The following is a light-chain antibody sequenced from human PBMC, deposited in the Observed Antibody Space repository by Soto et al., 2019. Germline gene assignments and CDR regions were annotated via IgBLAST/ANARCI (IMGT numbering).Light chain of an antibody. V-gene: IGKV3-15*01. Sequence: DILMTQSPATLSVSPGERATLSCRASQSVSSKLAWYQQKPGQAPKLLMSGASTRATGMPARFSGSRSGTTYSIIISSMQSEEFAVYYCQEHTNWPPLTFGGGTKVDIK. CDR3: QEHTNWPPLT. CDR2: GAS. CDR1: QSVSSK. J-gene: IGKJ4*01.